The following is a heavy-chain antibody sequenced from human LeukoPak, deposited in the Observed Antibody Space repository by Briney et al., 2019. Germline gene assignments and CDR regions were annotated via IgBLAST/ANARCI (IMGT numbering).Heavy chain of an antibody. V-gene: IGHV4-59*01. CDR2: IYYSGST. CDR3: ARVVYCGGDCYPDY. Sequence: SETLSLTCTVSGGSISSYYWSWIRQPPGKGLEWIGYIYYSGSTNYNPSLKSRVTISVDTSKNQFSLKLSSVTAADTAVHYCARVVYCGGDCYPDYWGQGTLVTVSS. J-gene: IGHJ4*02. CDR1: GGSISSYY. D-gene: IGHD2-21*02.